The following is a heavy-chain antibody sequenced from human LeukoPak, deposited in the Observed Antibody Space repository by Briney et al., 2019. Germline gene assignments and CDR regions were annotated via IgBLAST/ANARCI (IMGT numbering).Heavy chain of an antibody. CDR1: GFTFRGHW. CDR3: ARDLNWGQVDY. CDR2: INGDGSAT. Sequence: GGSLRLSCAASGFTFRGHWMYWLRHAPGKGLAWVSRINGDGSATNYAGSMKGRFTISRDNARNIVYLQMNSLREDDTAVYYCARDLNWGQVDYWGQGTLVTGSS. J-gene: IGHJ4*02. D-gene: IGHD7-27*01. V-gene: IGHV3-74*01.